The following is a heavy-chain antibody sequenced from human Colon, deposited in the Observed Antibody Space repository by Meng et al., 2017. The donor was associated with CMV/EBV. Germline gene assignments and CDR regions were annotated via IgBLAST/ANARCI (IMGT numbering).Heavy chain of an antibody. CDR2: INHSGST. J-gene: IGHJ4*02. V-gene: IGHV4-34*01. Sequence: SETLSLTCAVYGGSFSGYYWSWIRQPPGKGLEWIGEINHSGSTNYNPSLKSRVTISVDTSKNQFSLKLSSVTAADTAVYYCARGWQLVVDYWGQGTLVTVSS. CDR1: GGSFSGYY. CDR3: ARGWQLVVDY. D-gene: IGHD6-6*01.